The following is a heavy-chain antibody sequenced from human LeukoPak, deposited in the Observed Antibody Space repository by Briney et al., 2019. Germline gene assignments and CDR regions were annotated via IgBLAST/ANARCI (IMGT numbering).Heavy chain of an antibody. CDR3: AKDNSYSGSVY. D-gene: IGHD1-26*01. J-gene: IGHJ4*02. Sequence: GGSLRLSCAASGFTVSSNYMTWVRQAPGKGLEWVSVIYSDGSSYYADSVKGRFTISRDNSKNTLYLQMNSLRAEDTAVYYCAKDNSYSGSVYWGQGTLVTVSS. CDR1: GFTVSSNY. V-gene: IGHV3-66*01. CDR2: IYSDGSS.